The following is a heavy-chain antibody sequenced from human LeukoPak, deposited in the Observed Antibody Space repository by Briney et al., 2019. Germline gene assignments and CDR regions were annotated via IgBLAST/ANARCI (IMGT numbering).Heavy chain of an antibody. CDR1: GGSISSGSYY. D-gene: IGHD3-9*01. CDR3: ASYLFVLRYFDWHRTGYFDY. V-gene: IGHV4-61*02. CDR2: IYTSGST. J-gene: IGHJ4*02. Sequence: SETLSLTCTVSGGSISSGSYYWSWIRQPAGKGLEWIGRIYTSGSTNYNPSLKSRVTISVDTSKNQFSLKLSSVTAADTAVYYCASYLFVLRYFDWHRTGYFDYWGQGTLVTVSS.